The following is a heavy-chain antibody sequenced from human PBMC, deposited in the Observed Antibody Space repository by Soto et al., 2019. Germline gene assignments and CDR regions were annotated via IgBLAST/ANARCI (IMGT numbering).Heavy chain of an antibody. J-gene: IGHJ6*02. D-gene: IGHD1-20*01. CDR1: GDSISSGGYY. V-gene: IGHV4-31*03. Sequence: QVQLQESGPGLVKPSQTLSLTCTVSGDSISSGGYYWNWIRQHPGKGLEWIGYVSHSGSTCYNSSLWSRLSISVDTSKNQFSLKLSSVTAADTAVYCCARDRGIGMDVWGQGTTVTVSS. CDR2: VSHSGST. CDR3: ARDRGIGMDV.